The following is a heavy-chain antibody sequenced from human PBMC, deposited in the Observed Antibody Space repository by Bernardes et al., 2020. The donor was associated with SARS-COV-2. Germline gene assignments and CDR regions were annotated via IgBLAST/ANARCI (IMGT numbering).Heavy chain of an antibody. Sequence: SETLSLTCTVSGGSVSSGSYYWSWIRQPPGQGLEWIGYIYYSGSTNYNPSLKSRVTISVDTSKNQFSLKLSSVTAADTAVYYCARGYGSSWGDNWFDPWGQGTLVTVSA. V-gene: IGHV4-61*01. CDR2: IYYSGST. J-gene: IGHJ5*02. CDR1: GGSVSSGSYY. D-gene: IGHD6-13*01. CDR3: ARGYGSSWGDNWFDP.